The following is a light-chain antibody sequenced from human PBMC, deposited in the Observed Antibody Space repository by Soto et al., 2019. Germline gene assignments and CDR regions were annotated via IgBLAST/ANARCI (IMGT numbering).Light chain of an antibody. J-gene: IGLJ1*01. CDR3: SSYAGSNMGV. CDR2: EVS. V-gene: IGLV2-8*01. CDR1: SSDVGGYKF. Sequence: QSVLTQPPSVSGAPGQRVTISCTGTSSDVGGYKFVSWYQQHPGKAPKLIIYEVSQRPSGVPDRFSASKSGDTASLTVSGLRAEDEADYYCSSYAGSNMGVFGSGTKVTVL.